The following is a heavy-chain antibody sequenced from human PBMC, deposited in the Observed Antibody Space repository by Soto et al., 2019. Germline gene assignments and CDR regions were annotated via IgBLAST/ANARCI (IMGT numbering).Heavy chain of an antibody. CDR1: GYTFTSYA. Sequence: QVQLVQSGAEVKKPGASVKVSCKASGYTFTSYAMHWVRQAPGQRLEWMGWINAGNGNTKYSQKFQGRVTITRDTSASTAYKKLSSLRSEDTAVYYCAGVLGSSWSINDAFDIWGQGTMVTVSS. J-gene: IGHJ3*02. CDR3: AGVLGSSWSINDAFDI. D-gene: IGHD6-13*01. CDR2: INAGNGNT. V-gene: IGHV1-3*01.